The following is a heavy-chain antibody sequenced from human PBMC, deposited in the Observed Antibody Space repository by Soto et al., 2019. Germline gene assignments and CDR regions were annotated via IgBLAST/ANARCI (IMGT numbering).Heavy chain of an antibody. D-gene: IGHD6-6*01. V-gene: IGHV3-33*01. Sequence: GGSLRLSCAASGFTFSSYGMHWVRQAPGKGLEWVAVIWYDGSNKYYADSVKGRFTISRDNSKNTLYLQMNSLRAEDTAVYYCAREPYGSSSDGLDYWGQGTLVTVSS. CDR1: GFTFSSYG. J-gene: IGHJ4*02. CDR2: IWYDGSNK. CDR3: AREPYGSSSDGLDY.